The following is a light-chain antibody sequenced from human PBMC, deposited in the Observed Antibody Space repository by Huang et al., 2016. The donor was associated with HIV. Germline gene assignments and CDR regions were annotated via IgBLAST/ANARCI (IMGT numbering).Light chain of an antibody. CDR1: QIISTC. CDR2: KAS. V-gene: IGKV1-5*03. Sequence: LQMTQSPSTLSASVGYRVTITCRASQIISTCLSWYQQKPGKAPKLLIYKASNLEDGVPSRFSGSGSGTDFTLTISSLQPDDFATYYCQQYSAYSWTFGQGTKVDIK. CDR3: QQYSAYSWT. J-gene: IGKJ1*01.